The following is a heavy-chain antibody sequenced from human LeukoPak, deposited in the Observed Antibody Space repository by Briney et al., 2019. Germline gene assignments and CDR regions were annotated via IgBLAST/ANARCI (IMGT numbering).Heavy chain of an antibody. CDR3: ATSSGGSDHDYFDY. CDR2: IWYDGSKK. D-gene: IGHD1-26*01. CDR1: GLPFNTYG. J-gene: IGHJ4*02. Sequence: GRSLRLSCAVSGLPFNTYGMHWVRQASGKGLEWVAVIWYDGSKKYYADSVKGRFTISRDNSKNILYLQMSSLSAEDTAVYYCATSSGGSDHDYFDYWGQGTLVTVSS. V-gene: IGHV3-33*01.